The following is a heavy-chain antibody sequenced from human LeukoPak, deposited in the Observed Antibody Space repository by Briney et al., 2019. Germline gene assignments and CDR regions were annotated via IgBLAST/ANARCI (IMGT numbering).Heavy chain of an antibody. J-gene: IGHJ4*02. CDR1: GGTFSSYA. CDR2: IIPISGTA. V-gene: IGHV1-69*13. Sequence: ASVKVSCKASGGTFSSYAISWVRQAPGQGLEWMGGIIPISGTANYAQKFQGRVTITADESTSTAYMELSSLRSEDTAVYYCASSPAPVAVAGQYYFDYWGQGTLVTVSS. D-gene: IGHD6-19*01. CDR3: ASSPAPVAVAGQYYFDY.